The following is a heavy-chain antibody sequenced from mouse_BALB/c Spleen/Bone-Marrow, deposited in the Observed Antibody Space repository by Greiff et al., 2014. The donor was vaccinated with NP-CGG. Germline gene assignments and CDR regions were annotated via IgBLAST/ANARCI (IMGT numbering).Heavy chain of an antibody. Sequence: VQLQQSGAELVKPGASVKLSCKASGYTFTSYRMHWVKQRPGQGLEWIGEIDPSDSYTNYNQKFKGKATLTVDKSSSTAYMQLSSLTSEDSAVYYCARDSITTVVATDYWGQGTTLTVSS. CDR3: ARDSITTVVATDY. CDR2: IDPSDSYT. D-gene: IGHD1-1*01. J-gene: IGHJ2*01. V-gene: IGHV1-69*02. CDR1: GYTFTSYR.